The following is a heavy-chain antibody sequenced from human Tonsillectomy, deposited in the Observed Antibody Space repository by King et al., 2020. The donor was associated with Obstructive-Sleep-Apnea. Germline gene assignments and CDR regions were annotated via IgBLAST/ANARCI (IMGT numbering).Heavy chain of an antibody. D-gene: IGHD3-10*01. Sequence: VQLVESGGGLVKPGGSLRLSFAASEFTFSSYSMNWVRQAPGKGLEWVSSISSSSSFIYSADSVKGRLTISRDNAQNSLYLHMNSLRAEDTAIYYCASLGGLHGAASYYDAFDNW. J-gene: IGHJ3*02. CDR1: EFTFSSYS. CDR3: ASLGGLHGAASYYDAFDN. CDR2: ISSSSSFI. V-gene: IGHV3-21*01.